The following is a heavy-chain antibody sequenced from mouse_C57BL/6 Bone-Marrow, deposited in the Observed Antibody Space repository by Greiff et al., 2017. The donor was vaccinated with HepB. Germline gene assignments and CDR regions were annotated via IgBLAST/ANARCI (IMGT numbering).Heavy chain of an antibody. Sequence: QVQLQQPRAELVKPGASVKMSCKASGYTFTSYWITWVKQRPGQGLEWIGDIYPGSGSTNYNEKFKSKATLTVDTSSSTAYMQLSSLTSEDSAVYYCARMNFGYSNYEGYYFDYWGQGTTLTVSS. CDR2: IYPGSGST. J-gene: IGHJ2*01. CDR3: ARMNFGYSNYEGYYFDY. D-gene: IGHD2-5*01. V-gene: IGHV1-55*01. CDR1: GYTFTSYW.